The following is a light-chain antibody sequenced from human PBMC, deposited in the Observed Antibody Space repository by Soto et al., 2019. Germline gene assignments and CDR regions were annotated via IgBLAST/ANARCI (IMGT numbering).Light chain of an antibody. CDR1: SSDVGGYNY. J-gene: IGLJ1*01. Sequence: QSALTQPRSGSGSPGQSVTISCTGTSSDVGGYNYVSWYQQHPGKAPKLMIYDVSKRPSGVPDRFSGSKSGNTAYLTISGLQAEDEADYYCCSYAGSYTFYVFGTGTKVTVL. CDR3: CSYAGSYTFYV. CDR2: DVS. V-gene: IGLV2-11*01.